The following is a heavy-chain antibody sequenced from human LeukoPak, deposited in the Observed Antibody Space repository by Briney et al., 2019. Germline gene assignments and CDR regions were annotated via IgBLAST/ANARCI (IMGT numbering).Heavy chain of an antibody. J-gene: IGHJ6*03. CDR3: AIPAKGAYFYYYMDV. CDR2: IYTYNGNT. Sequence: GASVKVPCKASSYRSPNYGITWVRQAPGPGLEWMGWIYTYNGNTQYAHNLQGRVTLTTDSSTNTVHMELRILTSDDTAVYYCAIPAKGAYFYYYMDVWGEGTSVTASS. V-gene: IGHV1-18*01. CDR1: SYRSPNYG.